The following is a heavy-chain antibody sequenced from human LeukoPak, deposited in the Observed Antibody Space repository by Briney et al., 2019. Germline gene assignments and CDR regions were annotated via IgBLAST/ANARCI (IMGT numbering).Heavy chain of an antibody. D-gene: IGHD3-22*01. Sequence: SQTLSLTCTVSGGSISSGDYYWSWIRQPPGEGLEWIGYIYYSGSTHYNPSLKSRVTISVDTSKNQFSLKLSSVTAADTAVYYCAREYYDSSGYFFDYWGQGTLVTISS. V-gene: IGHV4-30-4*01. CDR2: IYYSGST. CDR1: GGSISSGDYY. J-gene: IGHJ4*02. CDR3: AREYYDSSGYFFDY.